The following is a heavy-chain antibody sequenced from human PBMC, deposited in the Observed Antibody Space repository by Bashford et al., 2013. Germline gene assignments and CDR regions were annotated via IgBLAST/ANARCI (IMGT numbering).Heavy chain of an antibody. CDR1: GFTFSSYA. V-gene: IGHV3-33*01. D-gene: IGHD3-3*01. CDR2: IWYDGSNK. J-gene: IGHJ4*02. CDR3: ARQFGGVGGLYDY. Sequence: GSLRLSCAASGFTFSSYAMHWVRQAPGKGLEWVAVIWYDGSNKYYADSVKGRFTISRDNSKNTLYLQMNSLRAEDTAVYYCARQFGGVGGLYDYWGQGTLVTVSS.